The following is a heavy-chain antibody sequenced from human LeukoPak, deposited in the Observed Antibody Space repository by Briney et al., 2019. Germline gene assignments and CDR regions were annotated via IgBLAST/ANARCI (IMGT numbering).Heavy chain of an antibody. CDR3: AVGYCSSTSRFFPFDY. CDR1: GYTFTSYA. J-gene: IGHJ4*02. CDR2: INAGNGNT. V-gene: IGHV1-3*01. Sequence: ASVKVSCKASGYTFTSYAMHWVRLAPGQRLEWMGWINAGNGNTKYSQKFQGRVTITRDTSASTAYMELSSLRSEDTAVYYCAVGYCSSTSRFFPFDYWGQGTLVTVSS. D-gene: IGHD2-2*01.